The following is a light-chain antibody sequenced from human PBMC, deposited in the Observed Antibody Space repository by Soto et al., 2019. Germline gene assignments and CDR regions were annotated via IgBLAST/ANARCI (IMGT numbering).Light chain of an antibody. V-gene: IGLV2-14*01. J-gene: IGLJ1*01. CDR2: GVY. CDR3: SSYPSGRTLPSV. Sequence: QSALAQAACVSGSPGQTITISCTGSSDDIGTYEYISWHQHHPGKAPKLIIFGVYDRPSGISDRFSGSKSGNTASLTIFGLQVEDEAVYYCSSYPSGRTLPSVFATGPKATVL. CDR1: SDDIGTYEY.